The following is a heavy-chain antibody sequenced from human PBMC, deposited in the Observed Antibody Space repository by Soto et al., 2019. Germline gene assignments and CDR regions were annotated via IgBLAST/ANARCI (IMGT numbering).Heavy chain of an antibody. CDR2: ISWNSDNI. J-gene: IGHJ3*02. Sequence: EVQLVESGGGLVQPGRSLRLSCAASGFTFDDYAMHWVRQVPGNGLEWVSGISWNSDNIDYADSVRGRFTISRDNAKNSLYLQMNSLRPEDTALYYCAKGGGAVSGTGSFDIWGQGTLVTVSS. CDR1: GFTFDDYA. CDR3: AKGGGAVSGTGSFDI. D-gene: IGHD6-19*01. V-gene: IGHV3-9*01.